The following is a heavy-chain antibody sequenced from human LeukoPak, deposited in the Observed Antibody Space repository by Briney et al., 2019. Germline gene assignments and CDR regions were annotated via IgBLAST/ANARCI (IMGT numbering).Heavy chain of an antibody. J-gene: IGHJ4*02. D-gene: IGHD5-18*01. CDR2: IDQYGRAK. Sequence: TGGSLRLSCAVSGFSISGRDMTWGRQAPGKGLEWVASIDQYGRAKYYVDSVRGRFTFSRDNTKNSLHLQMNSLRAEDTAVYYCARADSYGSILDYWGQGTRVIDSS. CDR3: ARADSYGSILDY. CDR1: GFSISGRD. V-gene: IGHV3-7*04.